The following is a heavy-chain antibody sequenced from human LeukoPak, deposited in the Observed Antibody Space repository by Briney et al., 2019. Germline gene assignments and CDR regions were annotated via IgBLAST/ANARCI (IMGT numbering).Heavy chain of an antibody. CDR2: INHSGST. Sequence: SETLSLTCAVYGGSFSGYYWSWIRQPPGKGLEWIGEINHSGSTNYNPSLKSRVTISVDTSKNQFSLKLSSATAADTAVYYRARVRGSKYYFDYWGQGTLVTVSS. CDR1: GGSFSGYY. CDR3: ARVRGSKYYFDY. D-gene: IGHD1-26*01. V-gene: IGHV4-34*01. J-gene: IGHJ4*02.